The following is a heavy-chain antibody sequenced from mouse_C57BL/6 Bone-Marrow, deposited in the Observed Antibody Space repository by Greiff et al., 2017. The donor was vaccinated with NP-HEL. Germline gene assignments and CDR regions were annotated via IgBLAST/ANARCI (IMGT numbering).Heavy chain of an antibody. Sequence: QVQLQQPGTELVKPGASVKLSCKASGYTFTSYWMHWVKQRPGQGLEWIGNINPSNGGTNYNEKFKSKATLTVDKSSSTAYMQLSSLTSEDSAVYYGARKTRRNYAMDYWGQGTSVTVSS. J-gene: IGHJ4*01. CDR1: GYTFTSYW. V-gene: IGHV1-53*01. CDR3: ARKTRRNYAMDY. CDR2: INPSNGGT.